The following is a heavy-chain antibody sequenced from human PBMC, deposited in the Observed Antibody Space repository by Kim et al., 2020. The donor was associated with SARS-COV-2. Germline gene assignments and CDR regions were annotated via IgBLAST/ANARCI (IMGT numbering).Heavy chain of an antibody. CDR2: IKSKTDGGTT. J-gene: IGHJ4*02. Sequence: GGSLRLSCAASGFTFSNAWMSWVRQAPGKGLEWVGRIKSKTDGGTTDYAAPVKGRFTISRDDSKNTLYLQMNSLKTEDTAVYYCTTGLRGYDSSGYWVWGQGTLVTVSS. D-gene: IGHD3-22*01. CDR1: GFTFSNAW. CDR3: TTGLRGYDSSGYWV. V-gene: IGHV3-15*01.